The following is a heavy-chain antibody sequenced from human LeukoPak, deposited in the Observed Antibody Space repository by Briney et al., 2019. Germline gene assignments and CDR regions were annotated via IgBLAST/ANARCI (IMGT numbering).Heavy chain of an antibody. CDR3: ARDYYGSGKGDWFDP. V-gene: IGHV4-30-4*01. CDR2: IYYSGST. CDR1: AGSISSGDYY. Sequence: SSQTLSLTCTVSAGSISSGDYYWSWIRQPPGKGLEWIGYIYYSGSTYYHPSLERRVTISVDTSKNQFSLKLSSVTAADAAVYYCARDYYGSGKGDWFDPWGQGTLVTVS. J-gene: IGHJ5*02. D-gene: IGHD3-10*01.